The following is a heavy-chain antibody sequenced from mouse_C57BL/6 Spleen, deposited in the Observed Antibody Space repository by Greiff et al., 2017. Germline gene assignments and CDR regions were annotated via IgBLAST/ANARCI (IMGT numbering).Heavy chain of an antibody. J-gene: IGHJ1*03. V-gene: IGHV10-1*01. CDR1: GFSFNTYA. CDR3: VRLITTGWYFDV. D-gene: IGHD1-1*01. Sequence: EVKLLESGGGLVQPKGSLKLSCAASGFSFNTYAMNWVRQAPGKGLEWVARIRSKSNNYATYYADSVKDRFTISRDDSESMLYLQMNNLKTEDTAMYYCVRLITTGWYFDVWGTGTTVTVSS. CDR2: IRSKSNNYAT.